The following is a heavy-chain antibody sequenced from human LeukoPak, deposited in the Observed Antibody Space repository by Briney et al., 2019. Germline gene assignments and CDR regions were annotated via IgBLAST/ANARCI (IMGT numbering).Heavy chain of an antibody. CDR1: GFNFNTYT. Sequence: GRSPRLSCAASGFNFNTYTMHWVRQAPGKGLEWVAVISYDGGDKFYADSVKGRFTISRDNSKNTLYLQMNNLRTEDTAVYFCARSWKLLQNFDSWGQGTLVTVSS. D-gene: IGHD1-26*01. CDR2: ISYDGGDK. CDR3: ARSWKLLQNFDS. J-gene: IGHJ4*02. V-gene: IGHV3-30*04.